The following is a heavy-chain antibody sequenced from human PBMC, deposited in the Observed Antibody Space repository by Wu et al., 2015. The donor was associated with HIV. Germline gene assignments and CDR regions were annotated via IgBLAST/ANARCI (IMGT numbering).Heavy chain of an antibody. J-gene: IGHJ3*02. V-gene: IGHV1-2*02. Sequence: QVQLVQSGAEVKKPGASVKVSCKASGYTFTDFFIHWVRQAPGQGLEWMGWVSPNTGGTNYAQKFQGRVTMTRDTSINTAYMELTSLTSDDTAMYYCAREKLWFGESDAFDIVGPRDNGHRLF. D-gene: IGHD3-10*01. CDR2: VSPNTGGT. CDR1: GYTFTDFF. CDR3: AREKLWFGESDAFDI.